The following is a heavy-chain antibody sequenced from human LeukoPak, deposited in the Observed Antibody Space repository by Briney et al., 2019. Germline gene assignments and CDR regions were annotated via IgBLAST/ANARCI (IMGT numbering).Heavy chain of an antibody. CDR1: GFTFSIYS. Sequence: GGSLRLSCTASGFTFSIYSMHWVRQAPDKGLEWVAVTSYDGSNKYYADSVKGRFTISRDNSKNTLYLQMNRLRAEDTAVYYCAKEGPAAMYYFDNWGQGTLVTVSS. CDR2: TSYDGSNK. CDR3: AKEGPAAMYYFDN. J-gene: IGHJ4*02. V-gene: IGHV3-30*04. D-gene: IGHD2-2*01.